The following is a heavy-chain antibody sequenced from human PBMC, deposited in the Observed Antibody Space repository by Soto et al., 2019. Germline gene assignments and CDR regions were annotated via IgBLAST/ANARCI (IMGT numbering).Heavy chain of an antibody. D-gene: IGHD3-10*01. V-gene: IGHV4-59*01. CDR2: IYYSGST. Sequence: LSLTCTVSGGSISSYYWSWIRQPPGKGLEWIGYIYYSGSTNYNPSLKSRVTISVDTSKNQFSLKLSSVTAADTAVYYCAREKTSYYGSGSYYTPLYGMDVWGQGTTVTVSS. CDR1: GGSISSYY. J-gene: IGHJ6*02. CDR3: AREKTSYYGSGSYYTPLYGMDV.